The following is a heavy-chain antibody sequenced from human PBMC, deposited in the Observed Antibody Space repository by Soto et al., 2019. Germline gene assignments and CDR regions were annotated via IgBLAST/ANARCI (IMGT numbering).Heavy chain of an antibody. J-gene: IGHJ4*02. Sequence: EVQLLESGGGLVQPGGSLRLSCAASGFTFSSYAMNWVRQAPGKGLEWVSVISGSGGSTYYADSVKGRFTISRDNSKNRLYLQMNGLRAEDTAVYYCARVSRGWFFDYGGRGPLVTFS. CDR1: GFTFSSYA. CDR2: ISGSGGST. CDR3: ARVSRGWFFDY. D-gene: IGHD6-19*01. V-gene: IGHV3-23*01.